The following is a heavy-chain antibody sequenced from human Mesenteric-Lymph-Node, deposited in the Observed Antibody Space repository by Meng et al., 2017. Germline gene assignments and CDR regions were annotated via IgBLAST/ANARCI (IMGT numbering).Heavy chain of an antibody. V-gene: IGHV4-34*01. D-gene: IGHD3-16*01. CDR3: ARVEFRGIDQDSTGLGL. J-gene: IGHJ4*02. CDR2: IKHGGVT. CDR1: GGSVSGYY. Sequence: SETLSLTCAVYGGSVSGYYWSWIRQSPVKGLEWVGEIKHGGVTNYNPSLKSRVTFSVDTSKNQVSLKMSSVTAADTAVYYCARVEFRGIDQDSTGLGLWGQGTLVTVSS.